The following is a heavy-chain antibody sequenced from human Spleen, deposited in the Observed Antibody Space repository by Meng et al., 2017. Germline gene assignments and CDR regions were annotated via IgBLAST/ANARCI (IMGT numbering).Heavy chain of an antibody. D-gene: IGHD3-3*02. CDR2: IYYSGST. V-gene: IGHV4-61*08. J-gene: IGHJ4*02. CDR1: GGSVSSGDFY. Sequence: QVPLQESGPGLVRPSETLSLTCTVSGGSVSSGDFYWSWIRQPPGKGLEWIGHIYYSGSTNYNPSLKSRVTISIDTSKNQFSLKLSSVTTADTAVYFCARSSFSASPYYFGYWGLGTLVTVSS. CDR3: ARSSFSASPYYFGY.